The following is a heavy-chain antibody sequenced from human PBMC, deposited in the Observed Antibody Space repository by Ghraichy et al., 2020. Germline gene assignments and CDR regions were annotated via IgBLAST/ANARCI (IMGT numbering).Heavy chain of an antibody. Sequence: GGSLRLSCAASGFTFSSYAMSWVRQAPGKGLEWVSVIYSGGSTYYADSVKGRFTISRDNSKNTLYLQMNSLRAEDTAVYYCARPGPTGWPWYFDLWGRGTLVTVSS. CDR1: GFTFSSYA. CDR2: IYSGGST. D-gene: IGHD2-15*01. CDR3: ARPGPTGWPWYFDL. J-gene: IGHJ2*01. V-gene: IGHV3-53*01.